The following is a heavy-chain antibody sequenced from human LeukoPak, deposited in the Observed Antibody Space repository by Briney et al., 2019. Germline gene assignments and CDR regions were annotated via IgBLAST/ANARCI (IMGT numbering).Heavy chain of an antibody. CDR2: INPNSGGT. Sequence: ASVKVACKASGYTFTGYYMHWVLQAPGQGLEWMGWINPNSGGTNYAQKFQGRVTMTRDTSIGTAYMELSRLRSDDTAVYYCARAQYCSSTSCYFVPITWNHWFDPWGQGTLVTVSS. D-gene: IGHD2-2*01. CDR3: ARAQYCSSTSCYFVPITWNHWFDP. V-gene: IGHV1-2*02. J-gene: IGHJ5*02. CDR1: GYTFTGYY.